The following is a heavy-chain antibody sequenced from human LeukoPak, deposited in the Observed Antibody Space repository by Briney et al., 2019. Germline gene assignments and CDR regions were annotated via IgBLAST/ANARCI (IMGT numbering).Heavy chain of an antibody. CDR2: IHYSGST. CDR1: GGSISSYY. V-gene: IGHV4-59*01. CDR3: ASLMVRGVIPRAEYFQH. D-gene: IGHD3-10*01. J-gene: IGHJ1*01. Sequence: SETLSLTCTVSGGSISSYYWSWIRQPPGKGLEWIGYIHYSGSTNYNPSLKSRVTISVDTSKNQFSLKLSSVTAADTAVYYCASLMVRGVIPRAEYFQHWGQGTLVTVSS.